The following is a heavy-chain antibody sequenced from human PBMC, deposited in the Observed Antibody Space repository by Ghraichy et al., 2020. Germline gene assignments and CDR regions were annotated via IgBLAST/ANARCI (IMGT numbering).Heavy chain of an antibody. V-gene: IGHV3-23*01. CDR1: GFSFSRYA. J-gene: IGHJ4*02. D-gene: IGHD3-3*01. Sequence: GGSLRLSCAASGFSFSRYAMSWVRQAPGKGLEWVSSISGSACSTYYADSVKGRFTISRDNSKNTLYLQMNSLRVEDTAVYYCAKDPWQGIFRVVEIDYWGQGTLVTVSS. CDR2: ISGSACST. CDR3: AKDPWQGIFRVVEIDY.